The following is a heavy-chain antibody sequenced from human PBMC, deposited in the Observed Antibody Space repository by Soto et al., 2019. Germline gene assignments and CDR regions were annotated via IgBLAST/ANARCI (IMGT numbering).Heavy chain of an antibody. V-gene: IGHV3-11*06. J-gene: IGHJ4*02. Sequence: GGSLRLSCAASGFTFSDYYMSWIRQAPGKGLEWVSYISSSSYTNYADSVKGRFTISRDNAKNSLYLQMNSLRAEDTAVYYCARVSYYDSSGYQDFDYWGQGTLVTVSS. CDR1: GFTFSDYY. CDR3: ARVSYYDSSGYQDFDY. D-gene: IGHD3-22*01. CDR2: ISSSSYT.